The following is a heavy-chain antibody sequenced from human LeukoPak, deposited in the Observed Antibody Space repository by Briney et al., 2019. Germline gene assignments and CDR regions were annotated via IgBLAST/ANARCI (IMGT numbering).Heavy chain of an antibody. Sequence: ASVKVSCKASGYTFTSYGISWVRQAPGQGLEWMGWISAYNGNTNYAQKLQGRVTMTTDTSTSTAYMELRSLRSDDTAVYYCARDPWGRGYSYVAGDYWGQGTLVTVSS. CDR3: ARDPWGRGYSYVAGDY. D-gene: IGHD5-18*01. J-gene: IGHJ4*02. CDR1: GYTFTSYG. V-gene: IGHV1-18*01. CDR2: ISAYNGNT.